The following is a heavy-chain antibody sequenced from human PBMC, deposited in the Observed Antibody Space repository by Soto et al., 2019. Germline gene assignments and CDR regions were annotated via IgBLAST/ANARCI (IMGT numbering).Heavy chain of an antibody. V-gene: IGHV4-59*01. J-gene: IGHJ4*02. CDR1: TCSISSYY. Sequence: SETLSLTCPVYTCSISSYYWSWIRQMPGKRLEGIGYIYYRRSTSYIPTLKSTVTISVDTSKNQFSLKLSSVSSGEPAVYCCASQLWKGYFDYWGQGTLVTVSS. D-gene: IGHD5-18*01. CDR2: IYYRRST. CDR3: ASQLWKGYFDY.